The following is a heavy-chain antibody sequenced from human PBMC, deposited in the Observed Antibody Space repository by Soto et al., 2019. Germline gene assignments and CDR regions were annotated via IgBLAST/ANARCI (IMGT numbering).Heavy chain of an antibody. V-gene: IGHV3-48*02. Sequence: GGSLRLSCAAYGFTFISYSMNWVRQAPGKGLEWVSYISSSRSTIYYADSVKGRFTISRDNAKNSLYLHMNSLRDEDTAVYYCARGLYYYDSSGYWGDWGQGTGVTVAS. D-gene: IGHD3-22*01. CDR2: ISSSRSTI. CDR3: ARGLYYYDSSGYWGD. J-gene: IGHJ4*02. CDR1: GFTFISYS.